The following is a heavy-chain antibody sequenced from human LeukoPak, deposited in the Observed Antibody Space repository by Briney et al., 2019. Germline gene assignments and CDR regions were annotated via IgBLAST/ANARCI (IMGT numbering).Heavy chain of an antibody. Sequence: TLSLTCTVSGGSISSGDYYWSWIRQHPGRGLEWIGYAHNSGSTYYNPSLKSRISISVDTSKNQFSLKLSSVTAADTAVYYCARDRYDSYPMDVWGQGTTVTVSS. CDR2: AHNSGST. CDR1: GGSISSGDYY. D-gene: IGHD3-3*01. V-gene: IGHV4-31*03. J-gene: IGHJ6*02. CDR3: ARDRYDSYPMDV.